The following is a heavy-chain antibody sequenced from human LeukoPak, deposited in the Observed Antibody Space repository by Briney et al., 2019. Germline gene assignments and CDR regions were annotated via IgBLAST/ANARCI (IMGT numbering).Heavy chain of an antibody. CDR1: GFTLDDYG. CDR3: ARDPGGRIAAAGTYYFDY. D-gene: IGHD6-13*01. J-gene: IGHJ4*02. Sequence: GGSLRLSCASSGFTLDDYGMSWVRQAPGKGLEWVANIKQDGSEKYYVDSVKGRFTISRDNAKNSLYLQMNSLRAEDTAVYYCARDPGGRIAAAGTYYFDYWGQGTLVTVSS. CDR2: IKQDGSEK. V-gene: IGHV3-7*01.